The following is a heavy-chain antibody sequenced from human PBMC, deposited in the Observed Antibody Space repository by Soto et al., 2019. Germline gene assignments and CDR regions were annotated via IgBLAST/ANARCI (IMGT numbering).Heavy chain of an antibody. Sequence: PGGSLRLSCAASGFTFSTYAMNWVRQAPGKGLEWVSAISGSGGTTFYADSVKGRFTISRDNSRNTLYLQTNSLRAEDTAVYYCARITATSATGFWGQGTLVTVSS. CDR1: GFTFSTYA. CDR3: ARITATSATGF. D-gene: IGHD4-4*01. J-gene: IGHJ4*02. CDR2: ISGSGGTT. V-gene: IGHV3-23*01.